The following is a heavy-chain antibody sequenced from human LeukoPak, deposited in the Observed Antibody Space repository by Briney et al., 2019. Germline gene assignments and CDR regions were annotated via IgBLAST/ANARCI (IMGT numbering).Heavy chain of an antibody. CDR2: IWYDGSNK. Sequence: GGSLRLSCAASGFTFSSYGMHWVRQAPGKGLEWVAVIWYDGSNKYYADSVKGRFTISRDNSKNTLYLQMNSLRAEDTAVYYCARDKPYYYGSGNFDYWGQGTLVTVSS. D-gene: IGHD3-10*01. CDR3: ARDKPYYYGSGNFDY. J-gene: IGHJ4*02. V-gene: IGHV3-33*01. CDR1: GFTFSSYG.